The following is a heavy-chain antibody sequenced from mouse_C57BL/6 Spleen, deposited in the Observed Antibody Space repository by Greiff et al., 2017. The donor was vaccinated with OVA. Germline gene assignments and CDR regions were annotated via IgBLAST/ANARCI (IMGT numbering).Heavy chain of an antibody. Sequence: VQLKESGPELVKPGASVKIPCKASGYTFTDYNMDWVKQSHGKSLEWIGDINPNNGGTIYNQKFKGKATLTVDKSSSTAYMQLSSLTSEDSAVYYCARGGDGSSYGWFAYWGQGTLVTVSA. CDR1: GYTFTDYN. CDR3: ARGGDGSSYGWFAY. V-gene: IGHV1-18*01. CDR2: INPNNGGT. J-gene: IGHJ3*01. D-gene: IGHD1-1*01.